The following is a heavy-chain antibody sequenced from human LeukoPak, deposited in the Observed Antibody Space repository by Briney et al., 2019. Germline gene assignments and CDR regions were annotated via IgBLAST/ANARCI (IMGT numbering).Heavy chain of an antibody. Sequence: SETLSLTCTVSGGSLSSYYWSWIRQPPGKGLEWIGYIYTSGSTNYNPSLESRVTISVDTSKNQFSLDLSSVTAADTAVYYCARQKCTSTSCLTKNAFDIWGQGTMVTVSS. CDR1: GGSLSSYY. D-gene: IGHD2-2*01. J-gene: IGHJ3*02. V-gene: IGHV4-4*09. CDR2: IYTSGST. CDR3: ARQKCTSTSCLTKNAFDI.